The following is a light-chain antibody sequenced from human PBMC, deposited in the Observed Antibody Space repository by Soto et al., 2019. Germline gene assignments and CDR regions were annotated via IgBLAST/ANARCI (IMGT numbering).Light chain of an antibody. CDR3: SSYTDSSTYV. Sequence: QSALTQPASVSGSDGQSITISCTGTSSDVGAYTYVSWYQQRPGTAPKLMIYGVSNRPSGISNRFSGSKSGNTASLTISGLQGDYEAVYYCSSYTDSSTYVFGTGTKLTVL. CDR1: SSDVGAYTY. V-gene: IGLV2-14*01. J-gene: IGLJ1*01. CDR2: GVS.